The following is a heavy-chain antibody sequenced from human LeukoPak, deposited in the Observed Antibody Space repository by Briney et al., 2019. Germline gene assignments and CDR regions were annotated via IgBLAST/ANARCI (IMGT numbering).Heavy chain of an antibody. Sequence: GASVKVSCKASGYTFTSYYMHWVRQAPGQGLEWMGIINPSGGSTSYAQKFQGRVTITADESTSTAYMELSSLRSEDTAVYYCASFGAEGPVVTTLLYGMDVWGQGTTVTVSS. D-gene: IGHD5-12*01. CDR1: GYTFTSYY. CDR3: ASFGAEGPVVTTLLYGMDV. CDR2: INPSGGST. J-gene: IGHJ6*02. V-gene: IGHV1-46*01.